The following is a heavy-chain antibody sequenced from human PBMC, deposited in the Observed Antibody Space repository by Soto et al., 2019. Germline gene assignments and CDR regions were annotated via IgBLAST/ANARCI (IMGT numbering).Heavy chain of an antibody. V-gene: IGHV4-30-4*01. CDR1: GGSISSGYYY. J-gene: IGHJ6*02. CDR2: TYYSGNT. CDR3: ASSTLYGMHV. Sequence: QVQLQESGPGLVKPSQTLSLTCSVSGGSISSGYYYWSWIRQPPGKGLEGIGNTYYSGNTYYNPSRKRRLIISIDTAKNQFSLKAGSVTAGDTVVYYSASSTLYGMHVWGQETTVSVSS. D-gene: IGHD4-17*01.